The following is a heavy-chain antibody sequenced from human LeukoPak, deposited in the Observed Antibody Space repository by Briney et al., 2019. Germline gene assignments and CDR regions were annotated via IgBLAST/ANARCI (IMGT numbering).Heavy chain of an antibody. CDR3: ARGLAVAGAFDI. CDR2: IRQDGGEK. D-gene: IGHD6-19*01. V-gene: IGHV3-7*05. Sequence: GRSLRLSCAASGFTFSSYWMSWVRQAPGKGLEWVANIRQDGGEKYCADSVKGRFTISRDNTKNSLYLQMNSLRAEDTAVYYCARGLAVAGAFDIWGQGTMVTVSS. CDR1: GFTFSSYW. J-gene: IGHJ3*02.